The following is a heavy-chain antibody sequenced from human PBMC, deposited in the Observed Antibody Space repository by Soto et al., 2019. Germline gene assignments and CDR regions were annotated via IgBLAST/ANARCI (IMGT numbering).Heavy chain of an antibody. J-gene: IGHJ5*02. CDR1: GFTLRSHR. V-gene: IGHV3-74*01. Sequence: EVQLVESGGGLVQPGGSLRVSCAASGFTLRSHRIHWVRQAPGKGLEWVSRIDTDGGGTSYADSVKGRFTISTDNAKNPVYLQMNGLRAEDTAVHYCATVFDLWGQGTLVTVSS. CDR3: ATVFDL. CDR2: IDTDGGGT.